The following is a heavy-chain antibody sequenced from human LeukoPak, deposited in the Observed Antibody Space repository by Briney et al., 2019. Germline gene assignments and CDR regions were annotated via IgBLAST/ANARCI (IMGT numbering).Heavy chain of an antibody. CDR1: GFTFSTYW. CDR3: ARGRELLNPFDY. Sequence: GGSLRLSCAASGFTFSTYWMHWVRQAPGKGLVWVSGIKSDGSSTSYADSVKGRFTISGDNAKNTLYLQMNSLRAEDTAVYYCARGRELLNPFDYWGQGTLVTVSS. V-gene: IGHV3-74*01. J-gene: IGHJ4*02. D-gene: IGHD1-7*01. CDR2: IKSDGSST.